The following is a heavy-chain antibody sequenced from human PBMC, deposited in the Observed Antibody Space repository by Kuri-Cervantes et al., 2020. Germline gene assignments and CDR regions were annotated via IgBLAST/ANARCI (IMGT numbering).Heavy chain of an antibody. D-gene: IGHD3-10*01. CDR2: ISYDGSNN. Sequence: GGSLRLSCAASGFTFSSYGMHWVRQAPGKGLEWVAVISYDGSNNYYADSVKGRFTISRDNSKNTLYLKMNSLRAEDTAVYYCAKDQYYYGSGKDGMDVWGQGTTVTVSS. CDR1: GFTFSSYG. J-gene: IGHJ6*02. CDR3: AKDQYYYGSGKDGMDV. V-gene: IGHV3-30*18.